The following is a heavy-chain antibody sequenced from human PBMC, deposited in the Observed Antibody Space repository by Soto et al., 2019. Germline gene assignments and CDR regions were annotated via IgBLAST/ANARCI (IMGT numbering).Heavy chain of an antibody. Sequence: QVQLVESGGGVVQPGRSLRLSCTASGFTFRSYAIHWVRQAPGKGMEWVAVISYDGSNKYYADSVKGRFTISRDNSKNTLYLQMNSLRVEDTAVYYCARDVGSSWYIGGAKYYYGMDVWGQGTTVTVSS. D-gene: IGHD6-13*01. J-gene: IGHJ6*02. V-gene: IGHV3-30*04. CDR2: ISYDGSNK. CDR1: GFTFRSYA. CDR3: ARDVGSSWYIGGAKYYYGMDV.